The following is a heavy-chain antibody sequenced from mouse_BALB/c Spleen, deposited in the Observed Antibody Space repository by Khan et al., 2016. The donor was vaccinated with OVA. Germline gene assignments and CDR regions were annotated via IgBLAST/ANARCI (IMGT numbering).Heavy chain of an antibody. J-gene: IGHJ3*01. CDR1: GFSLTSYG. CDR3: ARRADDGAGFAY. CDR2: IWSGGTT. Sequence: QVQRKQSGPGLVQPSQSLSITCTVSGFSLTSYGVHWVRQSPGKGLEWLGVIWSGGTTDYNAAFISRLIISKDNSNSQVFFELTSLQLNDSATYYCARRADDGAGFAYWGQGTLVTVSA. V-gene: IGHV2-2*02. D-gene: IGHD2-12*01.